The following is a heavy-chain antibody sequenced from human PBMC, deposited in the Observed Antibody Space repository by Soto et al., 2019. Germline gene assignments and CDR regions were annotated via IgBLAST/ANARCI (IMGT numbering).Heavy chain of an antibody. V-gene: IGHV3-23*01. CDR3: AKGGGSSDY. CDR1: GFTFSSYA. CDR2: ISVSGGST. Sequence: EVQLLESGGGLVQPGGSLRLSCAASGFTFSSYAMSWVRQAPGKGLEWVSAISVSGGSTYYADSVRGRFTISRDNSKNPVYLPMNRLRAEDTAVYYCAKGGGSSDYWGQGTLVTVSA. D-gene: IGHD6-13*01. J-gene: IGHJ4*02.